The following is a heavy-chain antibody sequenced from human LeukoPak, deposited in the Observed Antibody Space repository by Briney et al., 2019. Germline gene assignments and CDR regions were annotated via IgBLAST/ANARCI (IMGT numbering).Heavy chain of an antibody. CDR2: VHLNGAT. CDR1: GGSILSTNW. Sequence: SETLSLTCAVSGGSILSTNWWSWVRQPPGKGLEWIGVVHLNGATNYNPSVEGRVTMSIDKSKNHLSLEVISVTAADTAMYYCTRESEAFSPFGFWGQGTLVTVSS. D-gene: IGHD3-3*01. J-gene: IGHJ4*02. CDR3: TRESEAFSPFGF. V-gene: IGHV4-4*02.